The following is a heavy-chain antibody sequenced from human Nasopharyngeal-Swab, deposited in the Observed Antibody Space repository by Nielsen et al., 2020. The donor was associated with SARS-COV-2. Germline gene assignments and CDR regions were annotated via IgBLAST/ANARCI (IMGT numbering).Heavy chain of an antibody. V-gene: IGHV3-23*01. CDR3: AKAARITMIVVYDY. J-gene: IGHJ4*02. D-gene: IGHD3-22*01. CDR2: ISGSGGST. Sequence: VRQAPGKGLEWVSAISGSGGSTYYADSVKGRFTISRDNSKNTLYLQMNSLRAEDTAVYYCAKAARITMIVVYDYWGQGTLGTVSS.